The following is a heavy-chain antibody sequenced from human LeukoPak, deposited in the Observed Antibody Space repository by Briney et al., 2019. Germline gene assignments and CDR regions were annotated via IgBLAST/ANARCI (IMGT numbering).Heavy chain of an antibody. Sequence: PSETLSLTCTVSGGSISSNTYYWGWIRQPPGKGLEWIGSIYYSGSTYYNPSLKTRVTISVDTSKNRFSLKLSSVTAADTAVYYCAREVSGYSYGFPIDYWGQGTLVTVSS. D-gene: IGHD5-18*01. CDR1: GGSISSNTYY. CDR2: IYYSGST. CDR3: AREVSGYSYGFPIDY. V-gene: IGHV4-39*07. J-gene: IGHJ4*02.